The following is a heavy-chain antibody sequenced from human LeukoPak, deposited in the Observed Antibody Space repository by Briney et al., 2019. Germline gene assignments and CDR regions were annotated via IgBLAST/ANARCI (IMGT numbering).Heavy chain of an antibody. D-gene: IGHD3-3*01. V-gene: IGHV3-20*04. J-gene: IGHJ4*02. CDR3: ARWGSGYNLFDY. Sequence: GVSLRLSCEASGFTFDDYGMSWVRQAPGKGLEWVSGINWNGGSTGYADSVKGRFTISRDNAKNSLYLQMNSLRAEDTALYYCARWGSGYNLFDYWGQGILVTVSS. CDR1: GFTFDDYG. CDR2: INWNGGST.